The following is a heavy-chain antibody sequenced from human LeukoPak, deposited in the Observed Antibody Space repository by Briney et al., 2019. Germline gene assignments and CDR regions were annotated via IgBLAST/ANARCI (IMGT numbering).Heavy chain of an antibody. J-gene: IGHJ4*02. CDR2: FNRRSDGETT. CDR1: GIPFTKAW. Sequence: NTGGSLRLSCAASGIPFTKAWMSWVRQAPGEGLEWVGRFNRRSDGETTDYAAPVKGRFTISTDDSKNTLYLQMSSLKSEDTAVYYCTTEGFTYGYHSLDSWGQGTPVTVSS. D-gene: IGHD5-18*01. CDR3: TTEGFTYGYHSLDS. V-gene: IGHV3-15*01.